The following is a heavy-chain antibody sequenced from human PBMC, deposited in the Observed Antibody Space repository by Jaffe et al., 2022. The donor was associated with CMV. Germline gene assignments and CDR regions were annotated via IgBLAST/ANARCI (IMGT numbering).Heavy chain of an antibody. CDR2: IYYSGST. D-gene: IGHD4-17*01. CDR1: GGSISSGGYY. CDR3: ARDDYGGNGPDSKWFDP. Sequence: QVQLQESGPGLVKPSQTLSLTCTVSGGSISSGGYYWSWIRQHPGKGLEWIGYIYYSGSTYYNPSLKSRVTISVDTSKNQFSLKLSSVTAADTAVYYCARDDYGGNGPDSKWFDPWGQGTLVTVSS. J-gene: IGHJ5*02. V-gene: IGHV4-31*03.